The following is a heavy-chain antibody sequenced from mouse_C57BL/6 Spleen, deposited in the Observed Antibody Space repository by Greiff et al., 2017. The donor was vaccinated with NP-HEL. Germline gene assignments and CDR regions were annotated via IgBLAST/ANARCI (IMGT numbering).Heavy chain of an antibody. J-gene: IGHJ3*01. CDR1: GYAFSSSW. Sequence: VQLQESGPELVKPGASVKISCKASGYAFSSSWMNWVKQRPGKGLEWIGRIYPGDGDTNYNGKFKGKATLTADKSSSTAYMQLSSLTSEDSAVYFCARPYYDYDVFAYWGQGTLVTVSA. D-gene: IGHD2-4*01. V-gene: IGHV1-82*01. CDR2: IYPGDGDT. CDR3: ARPYYDYDVFAY.